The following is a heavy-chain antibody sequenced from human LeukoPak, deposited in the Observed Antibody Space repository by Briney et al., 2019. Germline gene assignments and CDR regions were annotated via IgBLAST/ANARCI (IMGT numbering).Heavy chain of an antibody. CDR3: ARGPDVGYYYYYMDV. D-gene: IGHD1-26*01. V-gene: IGHV4-34*01. CDR2: INHSGST. CDR1: GGSFSGYY. Sequence: SETLSLTCAVYGGSFSGYYWSWIRQPPGKGLEWIGEINHSGSTNYNPSLKSRVTISVDTSKNQFSLKLSSVTAADTAVYYCARGPDVGYYYYYMDVGGKGTTVTVSS. J-gene: IGHJ6*03.